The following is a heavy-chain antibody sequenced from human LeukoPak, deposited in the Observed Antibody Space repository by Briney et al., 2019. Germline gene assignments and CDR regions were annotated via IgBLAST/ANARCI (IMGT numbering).Heavy chain of an antibody. Sequence: ASVKVSCKASGGTFSSYAISWVRQAPGQGLEWMGGIIPIFGTANYAQKFQGRVTITADESTSTAYMELRSLRSDDTAVYYCARAKWELLLDYWGQGTLVTVSS. CDR1: GGTFSSYA. V-gene: IGHV1-69*13. D-gene: IGHD1-26*01. CDR3: ARAKWELLLDY. J-gene: IGHJ4*02. CDR2: IIPIFGTA.